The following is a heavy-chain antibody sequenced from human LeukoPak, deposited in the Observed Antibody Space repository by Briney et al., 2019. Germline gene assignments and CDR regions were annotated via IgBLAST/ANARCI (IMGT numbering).Heavy chain of an antibody. CDR2: IYHTGSA. CDR1: GFSISSGYY. CDR3: ARSHYVSGSQGGMDV. Sequence: SETLSLTCGVSGFSISSGYYWGWIRQPPGKGLEWIGSIYHTGSAYYNPPHKSRVIISVDASKNQFSLKMNSVTAADTAVYYCARSHYVSGSQGGMDVWGKGTTVTVSS. V-gene: IGHV4-38-2*01. J-gene: IGHJ6*04. D-gene: IGHD3-10*01.